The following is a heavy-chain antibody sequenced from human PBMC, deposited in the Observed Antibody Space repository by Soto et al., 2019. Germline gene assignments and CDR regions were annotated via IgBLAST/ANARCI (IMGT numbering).Heavy chain of an antibody. D-gene: IGHD6-13*01. J-gene: IGHJ4*02. CDR2: MNAKSGDT. CDR1: GYIFSDYD. Sequence: ASVKVSCKASGYIFSDYDINWLRQASGQGPEWMGWMNAKSGDTFCPQRFRGKFNMTWDTSLSTAYIEVDSLRADDTAVYFCGRLARGAAGGTFWGQGTLVTVSS. V-gene: IGHV1-8*01. CDR3: GRLARGAAGGTF.